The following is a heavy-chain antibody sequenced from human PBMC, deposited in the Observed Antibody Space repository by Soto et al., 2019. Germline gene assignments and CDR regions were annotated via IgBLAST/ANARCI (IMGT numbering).Heavy chain of an antibody. Sequence: EVLLLESGGGLVQPGGSLRLSCAASGFIFSTYAMSWVRQAPGKGLEWVSVISGSGGSTYYADSVKGRFTISRDNSKNTLYLQMNSLRAEDTAVCYCAKSSSSWYYFDYWGQGTLVTVSS. CDR2: ISGSGGST. D-gene: IGHD6-13*01. CDR3: AKSSSSWYYFDY. CDR1: GFIFSTYA. J-gene: IGHJ4*02. V-gene: IGHV3-23*01.